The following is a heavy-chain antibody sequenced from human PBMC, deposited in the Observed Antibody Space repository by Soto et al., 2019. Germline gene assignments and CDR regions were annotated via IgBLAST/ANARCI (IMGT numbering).Heavy chain of an antibody. D-gene: IGHD6-13*01. CDR3: ARGIAAAAARGMDV. J-gene: IGHJ6*02. V-gene: IGHV1-2*04. CDR2: INPNSGGT. CDR1: GYTFTGYY. Sequence: ASVKVSCKASGYTFTGYYMHWVRQAPGQGLEWMGWINPNSGGTNYAQKFQGWVTMTRDTSISTAYMELSRLRSDDTAVYYCARGIAAAAARGMDVWGQVTRVTVCS.